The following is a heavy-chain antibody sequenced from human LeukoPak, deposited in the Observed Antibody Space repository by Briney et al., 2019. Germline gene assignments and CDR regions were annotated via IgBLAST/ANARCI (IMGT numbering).Heavy chain of an antibody. CDR3: ARGQYSYGKGDWFDP. Sequence: SETLSLTCTVSGGSISSYYWSWIRQPPGKGLEWIGEINHSGSTNYNPSLKSRVTISVDTSKNQFSLKLSSVTAADTAVYYCARGQYSYGKGDWFDPWGQGTLVTVSS. CDR1: GGSISSYY. CDR2: INHSGST. J-gene: IGHJ5*02. D-gene: IGHD5-18*01. V-gene: IGHV4-34*01.